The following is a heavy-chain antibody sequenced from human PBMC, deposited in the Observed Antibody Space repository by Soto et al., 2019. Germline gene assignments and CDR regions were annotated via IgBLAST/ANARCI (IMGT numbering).Heavy chain of an antibody. CDR3: ARQVPAAIRLGWFDP. CDR1: GGSISRSTYY. CDR2: IYYSGST. Sequence: SETLSLTCTVSGGSISRSTYYWGWIREPPGKGLEWIGSIYYSGSTYYRPSLKSRVTISVDTSKNQFSLKLSSVTAADTAVYYCARQVPAAIRLGWFDPWGQGTLVTVSS. J-gene: IGHJ5*02. D-gene: IGHD2-2*02. V-gene: IGHV4-39*01.